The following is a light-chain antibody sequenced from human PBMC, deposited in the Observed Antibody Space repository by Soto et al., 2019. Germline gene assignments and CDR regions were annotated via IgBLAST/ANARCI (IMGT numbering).Light chain of an antibody. CDR2: EVN. CDR1: SSDVGGYNY. J-gene: IGLJ1*01. V-gene: IGLV2-8*01. CDR3: SSYAGSSNV. Sequence: QSALTQPASVSGSPGQSITISCTGTSSDVGGYNYVSWYQQHPGKAPKLMIYEVNKRPSGVPDRFSGSKSGNTASLTVSGLQAEDDADYDCSSYAGSSNVFGTGTKVTVL.